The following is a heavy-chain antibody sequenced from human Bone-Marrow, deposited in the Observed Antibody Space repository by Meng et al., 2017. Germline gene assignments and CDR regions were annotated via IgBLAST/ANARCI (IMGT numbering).Heavy chain of an antibody. CDR3: ARESGSGSYLGTFSYNWFAP. CDR2: INPNSGGT. Sequence: ASVKVSCKASGYTFTGYYMHWVRQAPGQGLEWMGRINPNSGGTNYAQKFQGRVTMTRDTSISTAYMELSRLRSDDTAVYYCARESGSGSYLGTFSYNWFAPWGQGNQV. D-gene: IGHD1-26*01. J-gene: IGHJ5*01. V-gene: IGHV1-2*06. CDR1: GYTFTGYY.